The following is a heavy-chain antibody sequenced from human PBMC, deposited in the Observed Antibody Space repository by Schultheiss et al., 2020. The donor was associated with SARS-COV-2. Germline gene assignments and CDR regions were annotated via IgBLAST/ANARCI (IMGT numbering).Heavy chain of an antibody. D-gene: IGHD3-10*01. J-gene: IGHJ4*02. CDR1: GGSISSSSYY. Sequence: SETLSLTCTVSGGSISSSSYYWGWIRQPPGKGLEWIGYIYNSGSSNNNPSLKSRVTLSLDTSKKQFSLKLSSVTAADTAVYYCARGLWFGEFLDYWGQGTLVTVSS. CDR2: IYNSGSS. V-gene: IGHV4-61*05. CDR3: ARGLWFGEFLDY.